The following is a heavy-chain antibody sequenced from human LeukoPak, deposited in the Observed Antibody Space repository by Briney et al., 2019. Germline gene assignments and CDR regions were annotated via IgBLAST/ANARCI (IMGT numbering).Heavy chain of an antibody. D-gene: IGHD3-22*01. CDR3: VRDNYDSSGYYLG. CDR1: GFTFSSYE. CDR2: ISSSGTTI. Sequence: GGSLRLSCAAPGFTFSSYEMNWVRQAPGKGLEWVSYISSSGTTIYYADSVKGRFTISRDNDKNSLYLQMNSLRAEDTAVYYCVRDNYDSSGYYLGWGQGTLVTVSS. V-gene: IGHV3-48*03. J-gene: IGHJ4*02.